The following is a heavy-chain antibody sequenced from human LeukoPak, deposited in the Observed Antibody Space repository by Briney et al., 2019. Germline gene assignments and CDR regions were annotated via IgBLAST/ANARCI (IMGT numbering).Heavy chain of an antibody. V-gene: IGHV4-4*02. CDR1: GGSISSSNW. CDR2: IYHSGGT. Sequence: PSENLALTCAVSGGSISSSNWWRWVRQPPGKGLDWIGEIYHSGGTNYNRSLKSRVTILVDKSKKQFSLKVRSVTAADTAVYYCASLPGIAAAGTGWFDPWGEGTLVTVSS. D-gene: IGHD6-13*01. CDR3: ASLPGIAAAGTGWFDP. J-gene: IGHJ5*02.